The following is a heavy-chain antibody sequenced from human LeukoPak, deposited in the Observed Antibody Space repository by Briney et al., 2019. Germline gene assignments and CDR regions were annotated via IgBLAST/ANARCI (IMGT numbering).Heavy chain of an antibody. D-gene: IGHD2-2*01. V-gene: IGHV3-48*02. CDR3: GRDPQHIVVLPAAIPYFDY. CDR1: GFTFSSYS. Sequence: GGSLRLSCVGSGFTFSSYSMNWVRQAPGKGLEWVSYISSSSSTIYYADSVKGRFTISRDNAKNSLYLQMNSLRDEDTAVYYCGRDPQHIVVLPAAIPYFDYWAREPRVTVSS. CDR2: ISSSSSTI. J-gene: IGHJ4*02.